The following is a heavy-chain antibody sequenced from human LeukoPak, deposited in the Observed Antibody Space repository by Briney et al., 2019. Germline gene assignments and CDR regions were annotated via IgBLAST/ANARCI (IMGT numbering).Heavy chain of an antibody. J-gene: IGHJ6*03. CDR2: ISGSGGST. Sequence: GGSLRLSCAASGFTFSDNYMTWVRQAPGKGLEWVSAISGSGGSTYYADSVKGRFTISRDNSKNTLYLQMNSLRAEDTAVYYCARDYYFYMDVWGTGTTVIVSS. CDR3: ARDYYFYMDV. V-gene: IGHV3-23*01. CDR1: GFTFSDNY.